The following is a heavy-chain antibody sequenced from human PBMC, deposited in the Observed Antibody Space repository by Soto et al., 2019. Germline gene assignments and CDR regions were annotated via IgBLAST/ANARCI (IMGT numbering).Heavy chain of an antibody. CDR1: GYSFTSHY. CDR2: IYPGGVNI. V-gene: IGHV1-46*01. CDR3: ARAPGGSSSFVAY. Sequence: ASVKVSCKAIGYSFTSHYMHWVRQAPGQGLEWMGTIYPGGVNIGYAQKFKGRVTINRDTSASTAYMELSSLRSEDTAVYYCARAPGGSSSFVAYWGQGTLVTVSS. D-gene: IGHD6-6*01. J-gene: IGHJ4*02.